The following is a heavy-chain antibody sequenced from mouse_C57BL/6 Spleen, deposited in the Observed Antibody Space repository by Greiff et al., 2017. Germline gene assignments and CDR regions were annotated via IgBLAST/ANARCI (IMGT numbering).Heavy chain of an antibody. CDR2: ISDGGGYT. Sequence: EVLLLESGAGLVKPGGSLKLSCAASGFTFSSYCMSWVRQTPGKSLEWVATISDGGGYTNYTDNVKGRFTFTRDNATNNLYLQMGQLKSEDTAMYSCARGGGAFDYWGQGTTLTVSS. J-gene: IGHJ2*01. CDR1: GFTFSSYC. D-gene: IGHD1-1*02. V-gene: IGHV5-4*01. CDR3: ARGGGAFDY.